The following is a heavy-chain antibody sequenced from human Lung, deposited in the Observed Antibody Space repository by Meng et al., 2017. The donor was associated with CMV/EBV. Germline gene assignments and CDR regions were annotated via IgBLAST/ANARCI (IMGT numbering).Heavy chain of an antibody. CDR1: GYTFTSYD. J-gene: IGHJ6*02. CDR2: MNPNSGNT. V-gene: IGHV1-8*03. CDR3: ARGRAGYYYYGMDV. Sequence: SVKVSXXASGYTFTSYDINWVRQATGQGLEWMGWMNPNSGNTGYAQKFQGRVTITRNTSISTAYMELSSLRSEDTAVYYCARGRAGYYYYGMDVWGQGTTVTVSS. D-gene: IGHD6-19*01.